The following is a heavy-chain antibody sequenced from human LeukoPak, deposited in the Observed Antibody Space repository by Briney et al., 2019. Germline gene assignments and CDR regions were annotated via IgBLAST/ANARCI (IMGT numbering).Heavy chain of an antibody. CDR2: ISPNNGNT. Sequence: ASVKVACKASGYTFRSYDITWVRQAPGQGLEWMGWISPNNGNTNYAQKFQGRVTMTTDTPTSTAYMEMRSLRSDDTAVYYCARDRRGDICFYGLDVWGQGTTVSVSS. CDR1: GYTFRSYD. J-gene: IGHJ6*02. CDR3: ARDRRGDICFYGLDV. V-gene: IGHV1-18*01. D-gene: IGHD2-21*01.